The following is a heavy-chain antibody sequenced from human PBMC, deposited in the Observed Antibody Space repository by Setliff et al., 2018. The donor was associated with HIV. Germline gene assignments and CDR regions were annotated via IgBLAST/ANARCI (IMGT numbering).Heavy chain of an antibody. CDR1: GFTFSSYA. V-gene: IGHV3-23*01. D-gene: IGHD3-22*01. J-gene: IGHJ4*02. Sequence: PGGSLRLSCAASGFTFSSYAMSWVRQAPGKGPEWVSAISGSAGSTYYADSVKGRFTISRDNSKSTLYLQMNSLRAEDTAVYYCAKAARDYYDSSGYYIGIDYWGRGTLVTVSS. CDR2: ISGSAGST. CDR3: AKAARDYYDSSGYYIGIDY.